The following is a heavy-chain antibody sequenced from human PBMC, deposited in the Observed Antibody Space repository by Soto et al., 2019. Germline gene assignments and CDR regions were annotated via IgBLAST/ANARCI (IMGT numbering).Heavy chain of an antibody. CDR1: GGSISSGDYY. D-gene: IGHD3-3*01. CDR2: IYYSGST. Sequence: SETLSLTCTVSGGSISSGDYYWSWIRQPPGKGLEWIGYIYYSGSTYYNPSLKSRVTISVDTSKNQFSLKLSSVTAADTAVYYCARLFWSGYYNLGYWGQGTLVTVSS. CDR3: ARLFWSGYYNLGY. V-gene: IGHV4-30-4*01. J-gene: IGHJ4*02.